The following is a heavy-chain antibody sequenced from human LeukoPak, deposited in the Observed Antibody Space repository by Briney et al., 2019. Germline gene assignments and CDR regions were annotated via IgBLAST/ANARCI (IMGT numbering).Heavy chain of an antibody. Sequence: TGGSLRLSCAASGFTFSSYWMHWVRQAPGKGLVWVSRINSDGSSTSYADSVKGRFTISRDNAKNSLFLQMNSLRAEDTAVYYCARAHGAGGLGYQYMDVWGKGTTVTISS. CDR1: GFTFSSYW. D-gene: IGHD2-2*01. CDR3: ARAHGAGGLGYQYMDV. J-gene: IGHJ6*03. V-gene: IGHV3-74*01. CDR2: INSDGSST.